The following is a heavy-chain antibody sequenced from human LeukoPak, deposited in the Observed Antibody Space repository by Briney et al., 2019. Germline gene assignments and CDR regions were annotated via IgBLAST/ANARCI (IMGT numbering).Heavy chain of an antibody. CDR1: GFTFSGYS. V-gene: IGHV3-48*01. J-gene: IGHJ4*02. Sequence: GGSLRLSCAASGFTFSGYSMNWVRQAPGKGLEWVSYITSSSSIIHYADSVKGRFTVSRDNAKSSLYLEMNSLRAEDSAMYYCARVYPSRGYLDYWGQGTLVTVSS. CDR3: ARVYPSRGYLDY. CDR2: ITSSSSII. D-gene: IGHD3-22*01.